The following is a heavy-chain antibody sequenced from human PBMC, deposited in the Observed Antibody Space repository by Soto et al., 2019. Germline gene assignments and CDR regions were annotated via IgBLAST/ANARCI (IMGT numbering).Heavy chain of an antibody. CDR3: AREGGSSNPTENWFDP. J-gene: IGHJ5*02. CDR2: TYYRSKWYN. V-gene: IGHV6-1*01. CDR1: GDSVSSNSAA. Sequence: PSQTLSLTCAISGDSVSSNSAAWNWIRQSPSRGLEWLGRTYYRSKWYNDYAVSVKSRITINPDTSKNQFSLQLNSVTPEDTAVYYCAREGGSSNPTENWFDPWGQGTLVTVSS. D-gene: IGHD6-13*01.